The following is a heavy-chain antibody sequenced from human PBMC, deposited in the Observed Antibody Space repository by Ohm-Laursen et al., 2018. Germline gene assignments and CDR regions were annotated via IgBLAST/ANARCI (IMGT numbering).Heavy chain of an antibody. Sequence: SSVKVSCKASGFTFTSSAVQWVRQARGQRLEWIGWIVVGSGNTNYAQKFQERVTITRDMSTSTAYMELSSLRSEDTAVYYCARGWELPYWYFDLWGRGTLVTVSS. D-gene: IGHD1-26*01. CDR3: ARGWELPYWYFDL. J-gene: IGHJ2*01. CDR1: GFTFTSSA. CDR2: IVVGSGNT. V-gene: IGHV1-58*01.